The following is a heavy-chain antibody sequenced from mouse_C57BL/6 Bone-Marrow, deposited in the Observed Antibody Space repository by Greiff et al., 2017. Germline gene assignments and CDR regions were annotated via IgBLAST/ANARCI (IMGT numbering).Heavy chain of an antibody. V-gene: IGHV1-19*01. D-gene: IGHD3-1*01. CDR1: GYTFTDYY. J-gene: IGHJ3*01. CDR2: INPYNGCT. CDR3: ARKRGYSGP. Sequence: VQLKQSGPVLVKPGASVQLSCKASGYTFTDYYMNWVKQSPGTSLEWIGVINPYNGCTSYNQKFKGKATLTVDKSSSTAYMELNSLTSEDSAVYYCARKRGYSGPWGQGTLVTVSA.